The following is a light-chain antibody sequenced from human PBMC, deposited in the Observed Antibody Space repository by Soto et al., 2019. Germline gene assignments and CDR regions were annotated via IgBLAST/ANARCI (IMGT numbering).Light chain of an antibody. V-gene: IGKV3-11*01. J-gene: IGKJ5*01. CDR1: QSVSIY. CDR2: DAS. CDR3: QQRSNWPPEIT. Sequence: EIVLTQSPATLSLFPGERATLSCRASQSVSIYLAWCQQKPGQAPRLLIYDASNRATGIPARFSGSGSGTDFTLTISSLEPEDFAVYYCQQRSNWPPEITFGQGTRLEIK.